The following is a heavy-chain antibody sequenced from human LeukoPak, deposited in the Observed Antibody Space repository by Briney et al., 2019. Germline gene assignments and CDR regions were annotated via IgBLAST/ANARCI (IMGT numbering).Heavy chain of an antibody. Sequence: PGGSLRLSCAASGFSFTAYSMNWVRQAPGRGLQWISYIGPGGDTYYADSVTGRFTVSRDTAKNSLYLQMNGLRVEDTAVYYCARRFDSWGQGTQVTVSS. V-gene: IGHV3-69-1*01. CDR3: ARRFDS. CDR2: IGPGGDT. CDR1: GFSFTAYS. J-gene: IGHJ4*02.